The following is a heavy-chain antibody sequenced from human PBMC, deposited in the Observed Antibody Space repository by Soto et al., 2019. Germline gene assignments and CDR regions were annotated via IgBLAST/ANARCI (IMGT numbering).Heavy chain of an antibody. J-gene: IGHJ5*02. CDR1: GFTFSNYA. CDR3: ARDAISMVRGTNNWFDP. D-gene: IGHD3-10*01. Sequence: EVQLLESGGGLVQPGGSLTLSCAASGFTFSNYAMSWVRQAPGKGLKWVSAISGGGISTYYADSVRGRFTISRDNSRNTLYLRMNRLRAEDTAVYYCARDAISMVRGTNNWFDPWGQGTLVTVSS. V-gene: IGHV3-23*01. CDR2: ISGGGIST.